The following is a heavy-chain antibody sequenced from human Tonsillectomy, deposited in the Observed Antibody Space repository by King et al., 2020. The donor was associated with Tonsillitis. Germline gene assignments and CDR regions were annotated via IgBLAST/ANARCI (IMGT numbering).Heavy chain of an antibody. J-gene: IGHJ4*02. CDR3: ARMREEMATIHFDY. Sequence: TLKESGPALVKPTQTLTLTCTFSGFSLSTSGMCVSWIRQPPGKALEWLALIDWDDDKYYSTSLKTRLTISKDTSKNQVVLTMTNMEPVDTATYYCARMREEMATIHFDYWGQGTLVTVSS. CDR1: GFSLSTSGMC. V-gene: IGHV2-70*01. CDR2: IDWDDDK. D-gene: IGHD5-24*01.